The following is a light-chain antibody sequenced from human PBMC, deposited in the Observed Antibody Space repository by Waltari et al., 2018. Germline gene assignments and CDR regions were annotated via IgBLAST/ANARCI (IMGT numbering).Light chain of an antibody. V-gene: IGKV3-15*01. CDR3: QQYNNGPYT. CDR2: GAS. CDR1: QSVSNN. J-gene: IGKJ2*01. Sequence: EIVMTQSPVTPSVSPGERATLSCRASQSVSNNLAWYQQKPGQAPRLLIFGASTRATDIPARFSGGGSGTEFTLTISSLQSEDYAIYYCQQYNNGPYTFGQGTKLE.